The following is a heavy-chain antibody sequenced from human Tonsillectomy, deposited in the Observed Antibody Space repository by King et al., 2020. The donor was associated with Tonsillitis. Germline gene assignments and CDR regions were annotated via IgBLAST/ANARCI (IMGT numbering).Heavy chain of an antibody. CDR2: ISGSGGST. D-gene: IGHD3-22*01. CDR1: GFTFSSYA. CDR3: AKDWGSKGVVITHDAFDI. J-gene: IGHJ3*02. Sequence: QLVQSGGGLVQPGGSLRLSCAASGFTFSSYAMSWVRQAPGKGLEWGLAISGSGGSTYYADSVKGRFTISRDNSKKTQYLQMNSLRAEDTAVYYCAKDWGSKGVVITHDAFDIWGQGTMVTVSS. V-gene: IGHV3-23*04.